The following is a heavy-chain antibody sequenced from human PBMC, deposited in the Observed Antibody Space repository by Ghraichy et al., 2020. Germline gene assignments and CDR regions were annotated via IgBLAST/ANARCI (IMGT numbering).Heavy chain of an antibody. CDR2: INHSGST. Sequence: SETLSLTCAVYGGSFSGYYWSWIRQPPGKGLEWIGEINHSGSTNYNPSLKSRVTISVDTSKNQFSLKLSSVTAADTAVYYCARLGNRKTYYYYGMDVWGQGTTVTVSS. D-gene: IGHD1-14*01. CDR3: ARLGNRKTYYYYGMDV. V-gene: IGHV4-34*01. CDR1: GGSFSGYY. J-gene: IGHJ6*02.